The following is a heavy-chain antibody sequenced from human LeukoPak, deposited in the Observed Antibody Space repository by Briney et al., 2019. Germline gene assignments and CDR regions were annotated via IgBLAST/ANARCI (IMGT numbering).Heavy chain of an antibody. V-gene: IGHV3-23*01. D-gene: IGHD3-16*01. J-gene: IGHJ4*02. Sequence: GGSLRLSCAASGFMFSHSAMTWVRQTPGEGLEWVSGSSESGGATYYAGSAKGRFTISRDNSKNTLYLQMNSLRSDDTAVYYCATVGVGWVAFEYWGQGALVTVSS. CDR3: ATVGVGWVAFEY. CDR1: GFMFSHSA. CDR2: SSESGGAT.